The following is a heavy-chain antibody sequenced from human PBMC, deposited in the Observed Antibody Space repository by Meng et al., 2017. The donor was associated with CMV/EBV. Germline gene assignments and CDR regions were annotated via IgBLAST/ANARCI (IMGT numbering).Heavy chain of an antibody. J-gene: IGHJ6*02. CDR1: GGSFSGYY. CDR2: INHSGST. Sequence: ETLSLTCAVYGGSFSGYYWSWIRQPPGKGLEWIGEINHSGSTNYNPSLKSRVTISVDTSKNQFSLKLSSVTAADTAVYYCAGNIVVVPAATHVWGQGTTVTVSS. V-gene: IGHV4-34*01. D-gene: IGHD2-2*01. CDR3: AGNIVVVPAATHV.